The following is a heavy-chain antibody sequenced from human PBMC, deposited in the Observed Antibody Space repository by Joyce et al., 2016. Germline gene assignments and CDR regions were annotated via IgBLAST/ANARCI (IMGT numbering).Heavy chain of an antibody. CDR3: AGTLLWFGGLSY. CDR1: GGSFSGYY. V-gene: IGHV4-34*01. D-gene: IGHD3-10*01. Sequence: QVQLQQWGAGLLKPSETLSLTCAVYGGSFSGYYWSWIRQPPGKGLEWIGEINHSGGNNYNPSLKSRVTISVDTSKNQFSLKLSSVTAADTAVYYCAGTLLWFGGLSYWGQGTLVTVSS. J-gene: IGHJ4*02. CDR2: INHSGGN.